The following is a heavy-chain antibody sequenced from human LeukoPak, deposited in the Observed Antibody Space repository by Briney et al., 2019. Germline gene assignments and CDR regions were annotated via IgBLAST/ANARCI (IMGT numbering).Heavy chain of an antibody. CDR2: IYYSGST. J-gene: IGHJ3*02. D-gene: IGHD6-13*01. CDR3: ARGGEQQPSNMEDAFDI. CDR1: GGSISSSSYY. Sequence: ASETLSLTCTVSGGSISSSSYYWGWIRQPPGKGLEWIGSIYYSGSTYYNPSLKSRVTISVDTSKNQFSLKLSSVTAADTAVYYCARGGEQQPSNMEDAFDIWGQGTMVTVSS. V-gene: IGHV4-39*07.